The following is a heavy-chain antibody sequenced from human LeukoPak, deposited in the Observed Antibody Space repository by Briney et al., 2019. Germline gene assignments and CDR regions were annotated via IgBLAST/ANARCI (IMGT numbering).Heavy chain of an antibody. CDR2: IYYSGST. J-gene: IGHJ3*02. D-gene: IGHD3-22*01. Sequence: SQTLSLTCTVSGGSISSGDYYWSRIRQPPGKGLEWIGYIYYSGSTYYNPSLKSRVTTSVDTSKNQFSLKLSSVTAADTAVYYCARGHYYDSKPPKRHPAFDIWGQGTMVTVSS. V-gene: IGHV4-30-4*01. CDR3: ARGHYYDSKPPKRHPAFDI. CDR1: GGSISSGDYY.